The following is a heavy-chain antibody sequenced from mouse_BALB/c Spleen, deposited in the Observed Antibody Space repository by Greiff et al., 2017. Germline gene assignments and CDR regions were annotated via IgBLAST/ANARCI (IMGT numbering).Heavy chain of an antibody. J-gene: IGHJ4*01. CDR2: ISSGGSYT. Sequence: EVNLVESGGGLVKPGGSLKLSCAASGFTFSSYAMSWVRQSPEKRLEWVAEISSGGSYTYYPDTVTGRFTISRDNAKNTLYLEMSSLRSEDTAMYYCAREGGDVYAMDYWGQGTSVTVSS. V-gene: IGHV5-9-4*01. CDR3: AREGGDVYAMDY. CDR1: GFTFSSYA.